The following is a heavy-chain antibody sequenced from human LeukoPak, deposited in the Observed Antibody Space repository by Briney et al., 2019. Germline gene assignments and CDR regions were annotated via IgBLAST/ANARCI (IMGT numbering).Heavy chain of an antibody. J-gene: IGHJ3*02. D-gene: IGHD6-13*01. CDR1: GGSISSGSYH. V-gene: IGHV4-61*02. CDR2: IYTSGST. Sequence: SETLSLTCTVSGGSISSGSYHWSWIRQPAGKGLEWIGRIYTSGSTNYNPSLKSRVTISVDTSKNQFSLKLSSVTAADTAVYYCAGGRSSSWYGDAFDIWGQGTMVTVSS. CDR3: AGGRSSSWYGDAFDI.